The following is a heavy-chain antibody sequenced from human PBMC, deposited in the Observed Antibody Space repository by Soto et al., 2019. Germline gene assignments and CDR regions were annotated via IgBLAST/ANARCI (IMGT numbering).Heavy chain of an antibody. CDR2: ISAYNGNT. D-gene: IGHD5-12*01. CDR3: ARDKEWLRFSERYFDY. Sequence: GASVKVSCKASGYTFTSYGISWVRQAPGQGLEWMGWISAYNGNTNYAQKLQGRVTMTTDTSTSTAYMELRSLRSDDTAVYYCARDKEWLRFSERYFDYWGQGTLVTVSS. CDR1: GYTFTSYG. V-gene: IGHV1-18*01. J-gene: IGHJ4*02.